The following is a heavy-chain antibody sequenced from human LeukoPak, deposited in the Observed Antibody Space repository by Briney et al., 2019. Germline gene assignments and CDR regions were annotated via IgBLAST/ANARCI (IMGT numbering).Heavy chain of an antibody. CDR2: IYYSGST. V-gene: IGHV4-59*01. CDR3: ASTVDLYYFDY. J-gene: IGHJ4*02. D-gene: IGHD4-23*01. CDR1: GGSISSYC. Sequence: SETLSLTCTVSGGSISSYCWSWIRQPPGKGLEWIGYIYYSGSTNYNPSLKSRVTISVDTSKNQFSLKLSSVTAADTAVYYCASTVDLYYFDYWGQGTLVTVSS.